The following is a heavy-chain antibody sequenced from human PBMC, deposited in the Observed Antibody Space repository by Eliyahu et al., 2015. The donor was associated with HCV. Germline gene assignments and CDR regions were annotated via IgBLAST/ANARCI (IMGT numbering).Heavy chain of an antibody. CDR1: GXMFTKFD. J-gene: IGHJ3*02. V-gene: IGHV1-8*01. CDR2: MNPKSGRK. CDR3: ARPSGWGAAFDM. Sequence: QMQLVQSGAEVKKPGASVRVSCKASGXMFTKFDINWVRQAPGQGLEWMGWMNPKSGRKGYSQKFQDRVAMTTNTSVATAYLEVSRLTSDDTAVYYCARPSGWGAAFDMWGQGTMVIVSS. D-gene: IGHD1-26*01.